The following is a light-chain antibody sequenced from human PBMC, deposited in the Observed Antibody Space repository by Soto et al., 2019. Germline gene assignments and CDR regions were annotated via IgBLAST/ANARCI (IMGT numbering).Light chain of an antibody. Sequence: DIQMTQSPSTLSASVGDRVTITCRASQSISSWLAWYQQKPGKAPKLLIYKASSLESGVPSRFSGSGSGTEFTLTISSLQSEDFALYYCQHYNNWPPAWTFGQGTKVDIK. CDR3: QHYNNWPPAWT. CDR1: QSISSW. J-gene: IGKJ1*01. CDR2: KAS. V-gene: IGKV1-5*03.